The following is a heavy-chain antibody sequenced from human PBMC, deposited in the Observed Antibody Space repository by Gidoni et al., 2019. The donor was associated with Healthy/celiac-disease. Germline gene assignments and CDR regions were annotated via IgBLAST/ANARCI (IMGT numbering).Heavy chain of an antibody. CDR2: IGGSGCST. V-gene: IGHV3-23*01. CDR3: AKQTLAPPISN. Sequence: VQLLESGRGWVQPGGSLRLSCAASGFPFSSYALSWVRQAPGKGLGWVSSIGGSGCSTYYADSVKGRFTISRDNSKNTLYLQMNSLRAEDTAVYYCAKQTLAPPISNWGQGTLVTVSS. J-gene: IGHJ4*02. CDR1: GFPFSSYA.